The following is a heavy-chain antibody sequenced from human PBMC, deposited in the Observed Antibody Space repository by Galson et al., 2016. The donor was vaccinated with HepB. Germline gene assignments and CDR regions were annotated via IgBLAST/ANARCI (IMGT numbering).Heavy chain of an antibody. CDR2: IWYDGSRT. V-gene: IGHV3-33*01. CDR3: ARGNYDSPGYFFDNWFDP. D-gene: IGHD3-22*01. Sequence: SLRLSCAASGFVFSSYGIHWVRQAPGKGLEWVANIWYDGSRTYYADSVKGRFTISRDNSKSTVFLQMNSLRGEDTAMYYCARGNYDSPGYFFDNWFDPRGQRTLVTV. J-gene: IGHJ5*02. CDR1: GFVFSSYG.